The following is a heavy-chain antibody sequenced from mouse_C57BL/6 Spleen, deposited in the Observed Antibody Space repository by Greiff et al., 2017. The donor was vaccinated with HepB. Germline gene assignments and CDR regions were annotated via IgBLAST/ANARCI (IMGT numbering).Heavy chain of an antibody. CDR3: ARHEGGHYYGSRDYYAMDY. D-gene: IGHD1-1*01. Sequence: VQLQQSGAELVKPGASVKLSCKASGYTFTEYTIHWVKQRSGQGLEWIGWFYPGSGSIKYNEKFKDKATLTADKSSSTVYMELSRLTSEDSAVFFVARHEGGHYYGSRDYYAMDYWGQGTSVTVSS. J-gene: IGHJ4*01. CDR1: GYTFTEYT. V-gene: IGHV1-62-2*01. CDR2: FYPGSGSI.